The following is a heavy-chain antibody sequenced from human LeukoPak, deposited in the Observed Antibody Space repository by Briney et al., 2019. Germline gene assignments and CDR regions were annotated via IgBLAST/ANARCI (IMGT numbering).Heavy chain of an antibody. V-gene: IGHV1-3*01. J-gene: IGHJ3*02. CDR3: AREKGGYSYGYAFDI. CDR1: GYTFTSYA. Sequence: ASVKVSCKASGYTFTSYAMHWVRQAPGQRLEWMGWINAGNGNTKYSQKFQGRVTITRDTSASTAYMELSSLRSEDTAVYYCAREKGGYSYGYAFDIWGQGTMVTVSS. CDR2: INAGNGNT. D-gene: IGHD5-18*01.